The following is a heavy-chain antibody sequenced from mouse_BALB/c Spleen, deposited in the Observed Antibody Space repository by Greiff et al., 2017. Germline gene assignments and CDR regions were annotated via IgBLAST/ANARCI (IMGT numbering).Heavy chain of an antibody. V-gene: IGHV5-9-3*01. CDR3: ARRRDPFDY. Sequence: EVKLVESGGGLVKPGGSLKLSCAASGFTFSSYAMSWVRQTPEKRLEWVATISSGGSYTYYPDSVKGRFTISRDNAKNTLYLQMSSLRSEDTAMYYCARRRDPFDYWGQGTTLTVSS. CDR1: GFTFSSYA. CDR2: ISSGGSYT. J-gene: IGHJ2*01.